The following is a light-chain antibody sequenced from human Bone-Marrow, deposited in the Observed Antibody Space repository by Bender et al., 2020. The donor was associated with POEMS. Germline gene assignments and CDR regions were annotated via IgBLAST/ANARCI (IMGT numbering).Light chain of an antibody. V-gene: IGLV1-40*01. CDR1: SSNTGSGYD. Sequence: QSVLTQPPSVSGAPGQRVTISCTGSSSNTGSGYDINWYQHLPGTAPKLLIYGYNNRPSGVPDRFSGSKSGTSASLAITGLQAEDEGDYYCQSYDNSLGGSVFGGGTKLTVL. J-gene: IGLJ3*02. CDR2: GYN. CDR3: QSYDNSLGGSV.